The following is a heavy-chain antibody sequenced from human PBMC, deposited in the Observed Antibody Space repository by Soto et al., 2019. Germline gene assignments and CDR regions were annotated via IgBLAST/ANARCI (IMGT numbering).Heavy chain of an antibody. V-gene: IGHV1-46*01. CDR3: ARVGYSSTGTTLHFHGLDV. CDR1: GHNFTSHY. D-gene: IGHD3-22*01. J-gene: IGHJ6*02. Sequence: ASVKVSCKTSGHNFTSHYIHWVRQAPGQRLESMGIIYPRGGSTIYAQKFQGKVTMTRDTSTHTLYMELSSLRSEDTAIYYCARVGYSSTGTTLHFHGLDVWGQGTTVTV. CDR2: IYPRGGST.